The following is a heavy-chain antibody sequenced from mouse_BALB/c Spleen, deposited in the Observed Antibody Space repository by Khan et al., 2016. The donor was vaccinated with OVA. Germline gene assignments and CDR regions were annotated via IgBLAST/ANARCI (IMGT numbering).Heavy chain of an antibody. CDR2: INTYTGEP. V-gene: IGHV9-3-1*01. CDR1: GYTFTNYG. CDR3: ASGGYWYFDV. Sequence: QIQLVQSGPELKKPGETVKISCKASGYTFTNYGMNWVKQAPGKGLKWMGWINTYTGEPTYADDFKGRFAFSLETSASTAYLQINNLKNEDTATXFCASGGYWYFDVWGTGTPVTVSS. J-gene: IGHJ1*03.